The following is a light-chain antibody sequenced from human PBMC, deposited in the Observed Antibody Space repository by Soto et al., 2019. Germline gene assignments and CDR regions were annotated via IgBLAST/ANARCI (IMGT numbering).Light chain of an antibody. CDR3: SSYTSSNSYV. CDR1: SSDVGGYNY. Sequence: QSALTQPASVSGSPGQWTTLSCTGTSSDVGGYNYVSWYQHHPGKAPKLMIYDVTNRPSGVSNRFSGSKSGNTASLTISGLQTEDEADYYCSSYTSSNSYVFGTGTKVTVL. CDR2: DVT. J-gene: IGLJ1*01. V-gene: IGLV2-14*03.